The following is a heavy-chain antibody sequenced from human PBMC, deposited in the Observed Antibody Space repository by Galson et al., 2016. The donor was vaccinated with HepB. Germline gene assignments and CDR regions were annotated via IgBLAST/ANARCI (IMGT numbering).Heavy chain of an antibody. D-gene: IGHD1-1*01. V-gene: IGHV3-30*18. CDR2: ISYDGSDQ. J-gene: IGHJ4*02. CDR3: AKGIYIYNADHYFDY. Sequence: SLRLSCAASGFTFSTFGMHWVRQAPGKGLEWVGVISYDGSDQYYADSVKARFTTSRDNSRNTLYLQMNSLRAEDTAVYYCAKGIYIYNADHYFDYRGRGTLVTVSS. CDR1: GFTFSTFG.